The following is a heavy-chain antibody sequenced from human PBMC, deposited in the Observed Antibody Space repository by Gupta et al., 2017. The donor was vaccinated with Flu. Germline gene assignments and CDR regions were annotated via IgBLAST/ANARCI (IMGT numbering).Heavy chain of an antibody. J-gene: IGHJ4*02. CDR3: ARGGMATGGWADY. CDR1: AFTFSDYT. Sequence: EVQLVESGGGLVKPGGSLRLSCAASAFTFSDYTMNWVRQAPGKGLEWVSSISSSSNYIYYADSVKGRFTISRDNAKNSLYLQMNSLRAEDTAIYYCARGGMATGGWADYWGQGTLVTVSS. V-gene: IGHV3-21*01. CDR2: ISSSSNYI. D-gene: IGHD6-13*01.